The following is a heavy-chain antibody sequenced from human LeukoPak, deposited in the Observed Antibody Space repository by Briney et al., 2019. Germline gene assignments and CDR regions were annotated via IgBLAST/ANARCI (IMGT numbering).Heavy chain of an antibody. D-gene: IGHD3-10*01. CDR2: MSYDGNKK. CDR1: GFPFTTYA. V-gene: IGHV3-30*01. Sequence: GGSLRLSCAASGFPFTTYAIHWVRQAPGKGLEWVAVMSYDGNKKYYADSVKGRFTISRDNSENTLYLQMNSLRVEDSAVYYCARDGDTGIRGVNFDFWGQGTLVTVSS. CDR3: ARDGDTGIRGVNFDF. J-gene: IGHJ4*02.